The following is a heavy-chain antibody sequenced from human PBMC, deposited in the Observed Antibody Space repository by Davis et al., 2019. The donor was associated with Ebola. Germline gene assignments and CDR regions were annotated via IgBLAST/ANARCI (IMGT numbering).Heavy chain of an antibody. V-gene: IGHV1-8*01. D-gene: IGHD4-17*01. CDR1: GDTFSSYS. J-gene: IGHJ6*02. CDR2: IIPILGTE. CDR3: ARLYGDLYYYGMDV. Sequence: ASVKVSCKASGDTFSSYSINWVRQAPGQGLEWMGGIIPILGTENYAQKFQGRVTMTRNTSISTAYMELSSLRSEDTAVYYCARLYGDLYYYGMDVWGQGTTVTVSS.